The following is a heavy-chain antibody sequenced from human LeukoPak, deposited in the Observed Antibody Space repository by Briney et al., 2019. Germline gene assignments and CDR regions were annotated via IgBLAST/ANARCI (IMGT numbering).Heavy chain of an antibody. CDR1: GGSISSGDYY. J-gene: IGHJ4*02. V-gene: IGHV4-30-4*08. Sequence: SQTLSLTCTVSGGSISSGDYYWSWIRQPPGKGLEWIGYIYYSGSTYYNPSLKSRVTISVDTSKNQFSLKLSSVTAADTAVYYCASGFLEWLFWAYWGQGTLVTVPS. CDR3: ASGFLEWLFWAY. D-gene: IGHD3-3*01. CDR2: IYYSGST.